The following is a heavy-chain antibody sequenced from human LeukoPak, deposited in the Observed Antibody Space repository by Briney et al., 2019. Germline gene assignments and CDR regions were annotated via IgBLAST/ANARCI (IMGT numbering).Heavy chain of an antibody. D-gene: IGHD5-12*01. V-gene: IGHV3-48*04. CDR1: GFTFSSYS. J-gene: IGHJ4*02. CDR2: ISSSSSTI. CDR3: ARMGGGLRLGDFDY. Sequence: GGSLRLSCAASGFTFSSYSMNWVRQAPGKGLEWVSYISSSSSTIYYADSVKGRFTISRDNAKNSLYLQMNSLRAEDTAVYYCARMGGGLRLGDFDYWGQGTLVTVSS.